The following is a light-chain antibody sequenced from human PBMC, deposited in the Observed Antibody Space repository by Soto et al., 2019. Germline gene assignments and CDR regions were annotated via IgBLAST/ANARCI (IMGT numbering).Light chain of an antibody. Sequence: EILLTQSQGTLSLSPGASATLSCRASQSVSSSYLAWYQQKPGQAPRLLIYGASSRATGIPDRFRGSGSGTDFTLTISRLEPEDGAVYYGQQYGSSPLTFGGGTKVDIK. V-gene: IGKV3-20*01. J-gene: IGKJ4*01. CDR1: QSVSSSY. CDR2: GAS. CDR3: QQYGSSPLT.